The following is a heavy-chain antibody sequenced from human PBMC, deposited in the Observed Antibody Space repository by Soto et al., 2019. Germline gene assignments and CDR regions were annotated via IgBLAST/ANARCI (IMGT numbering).Heavy chain of an antibody. V-gene: IGHV3-30-3*01. CDR1: GFTFSSYA. Sequence: GGSLRLSCAASGFTFSSYAMHWVRQAPGKGLEWVAVISYDGSNKYYADSVKGRFTISRDNSKNTLYLQMNSLRAEDTAVYYCAREYGDYVAYYYGMDVCGQGTTLPVSS. CDR2: ISYDGSNK. D-gene: IGHD4-17*01. CDR3: AREYGDYVAYYYGMDV. J-gene: IGHJ6*02.